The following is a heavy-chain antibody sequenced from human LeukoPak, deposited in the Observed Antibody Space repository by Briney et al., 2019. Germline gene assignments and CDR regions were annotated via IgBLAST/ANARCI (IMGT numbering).Heavy chain of an antibody. Sequence: GGSLRLSCAASGFTFSSYSMNWVRQAPGKGLEWVSSISSSSSYIYYADSVKGRFTISRDNAKNSLYLLMNSLRAEDTAVYYCARGGRTHSSGWYIDYWGEGALITVSS. D-gene: IGHD6-19*01. J-gene: IGHJ4*02. CDR3: ARGGRTHSSGWYIDY. V-gene: IGHV3-21*01. CDR1: GFTFSSYS. CDR2: ISSSSSYI.